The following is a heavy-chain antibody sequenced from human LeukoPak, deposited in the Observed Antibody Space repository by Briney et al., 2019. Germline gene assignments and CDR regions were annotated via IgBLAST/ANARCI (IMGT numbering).Heavy chain of an antibody. D-gene: IGHD5-24*01. CDR3: ARVWGWLQFYLFDY. Sequence: SETLSLTCGFYGGSFGGYYWSWVRQPPGKGLEWIGEINHSGSSKYNPALKSRVTVSVDTSQNQFSLKLRSGTAAETAVYYCARVWGWLQFYLFDYWGQGTLVTVPS. J-gene: IGHJ4*02. CDR1: GGSFGGYY. CDR2: INHSGSS. V-gene: IGHV4-34*01.